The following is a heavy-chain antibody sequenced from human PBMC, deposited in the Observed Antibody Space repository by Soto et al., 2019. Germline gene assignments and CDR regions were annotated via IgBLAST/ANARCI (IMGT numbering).Heavy chain of an antibody. D-gene: IGHD2-15*01. V-gene: IGHV4-61*01. CDR3: ARGYECSGGSCSFDS. CDR1: GGSVRGGSYY. Sequence: PSETLSLTCTVSGGSVRGGSYYWSWIRQPPGKGLEWIGYIYYTGSTNYNPSLKSRVSMSVDTSKNQFSLKLSSVTAADAAVYHCARGYECSGGSCSFDSWGQGTLVTVSS. J-gene: IGHJ4*02. CDR2: IYYTGST.